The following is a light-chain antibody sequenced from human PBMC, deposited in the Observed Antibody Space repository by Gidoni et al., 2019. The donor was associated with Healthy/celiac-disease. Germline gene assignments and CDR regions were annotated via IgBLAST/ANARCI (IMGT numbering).Light chain of an antibody. CDR3: QQYNNWPYT. Sequence: EIVMTQSPATRSVSPGERATLSCRASQSVSSNLAWYQQKPGQAPRLLIYGASTRATGIPARFSGSGSGTEFTLTISSLQSEDFAVYYCQQYNNWPYTFXQXTKLXIK. J-gene: IGKJ2*01. CDR2: GAS. V-gene: IGKV3D-15*01. CDR1: QSVSSN.